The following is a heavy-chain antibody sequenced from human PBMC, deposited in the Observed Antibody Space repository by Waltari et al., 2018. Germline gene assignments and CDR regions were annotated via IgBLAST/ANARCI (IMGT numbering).Heavy chain of an antibody. J-gene: IGHJ4*02. V-gene: IGHV1-46*01. CDR3: ARRQRWLQYYYFDY. CDR1: GYTFTSYY. Sequence: QVQLVQSGAEVKKPGASVKVSCKASGYTFTSYYMHWVRQAPGQGLEWMGIINPSGVSPSYAQKCQGRVTMTRDTSTSTVYMELSSLRSEDTAVYYCARRQRWLQYYYFDYWGQGTLVTVSS. CDR2: INPSGVSP. D-gene: IGHD5-12*01.